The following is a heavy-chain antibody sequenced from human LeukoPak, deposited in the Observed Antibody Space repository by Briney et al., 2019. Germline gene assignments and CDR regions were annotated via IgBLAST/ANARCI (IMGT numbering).Heavy chain of an antibody. CDR1: DGSISSSSYY. CDR3: ARDWKGFVPFDY. D-gene: IGHD1-1*01. V-gene: IGHV4-39*07. CDR2: IYYSGST. J-gene: IGHJ4*02. Sequence: SETLSLTCTVSDGSISSSSYYWGWIRQPPGKGLEWIGTIYYSGSTYYNPSLKSRVTISVDTSKNQFSLKLSSVTAADTAVYYCARDWKGFVPFDYWGQGTLVTVSS.